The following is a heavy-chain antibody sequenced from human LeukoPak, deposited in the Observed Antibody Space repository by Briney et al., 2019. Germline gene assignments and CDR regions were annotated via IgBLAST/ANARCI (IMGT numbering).Heavy chain of an antibody. CDR1: GFTVSSNY. CDR2: ISSSGSST. D-gene: IGHD2-2*01. V-gene: IGHV3-23*01. CDR3: AKASRYSGTSQGDAFDI. J-gene: IGHJ3*02. Sequence: PGGSLRLSCAASGFTVSSNYMSWVRQAPGQGLEWVSVISSSGSSTYFADSVTGRFTTSRDNSKNTLYLQMNSLRAEDTAVYYCAKASRYSGTSQGDAFDIWGQGTMVTVSS.